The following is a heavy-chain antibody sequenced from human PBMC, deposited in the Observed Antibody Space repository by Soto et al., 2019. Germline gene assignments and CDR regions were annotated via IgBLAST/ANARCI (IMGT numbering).Heavy chain of an antibody. Sequence: PSETLSLTCTVSGGSIGSGGYYWSWIRQHPGKGLEWIGYIYYSGSTYYNPSLKSRVTISVDTSKNQFSLKLSSVTAADTAVYYCARGGYSLGLGSWYPDFDYWGQGTLVTVSS. J-gene: IGHJ4*02. D-gene: IGHD5-18*01. CDR2: IYYSGST. V-gene: IGHV4-31*03. CDR3: ARGGYSLGLGSWYPDFDY. CDR1: GGSIGSGGYY.